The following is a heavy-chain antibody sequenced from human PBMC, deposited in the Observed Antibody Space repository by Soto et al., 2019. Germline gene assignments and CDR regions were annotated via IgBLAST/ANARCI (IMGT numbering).Heavy chain of an antibody. Sequence: SETLSLTCTVSGGSISSSSYYWGWIRQPPGKGLEWIGSIYYSGSTYYNPSLKSRVTISVDTSKNQFSLKLSSVTAADTAVYYCARHGLANGGLLRWFDPWGQGTLVTVSS. V-gene: IGHV4-39*01. D-gene: IGHD6-19*01. CDR1: GGSISSSSYY. J-gene: IGHJ5*02. CDR3: ARHGLANGGLLRWFDP. CDR2: IYYSGST.